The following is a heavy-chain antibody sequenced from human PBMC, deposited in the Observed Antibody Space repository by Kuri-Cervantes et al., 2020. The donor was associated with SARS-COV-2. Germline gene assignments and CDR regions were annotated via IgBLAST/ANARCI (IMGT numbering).Heavy chain of an antibody. CDR2: ISYDGSTK. CDR1: GFTFSSYA. V-gene: IGHV3-30*04. D-gene: IGHD2-15*01. CDR3: AKDPAPDCSTRSCSIDY. Sequence: GGSLRLSCAASGFTFSSYAMHWVRQAPGKGLEWVAVISYDGSTKHYADSVKGRFTIPRDNSNDTLYLQMNSLTYEDTALYYCAKDPAPDCSTRSCSIDYWGQGTQVTVSS. J-gene: IGHJ4*02.